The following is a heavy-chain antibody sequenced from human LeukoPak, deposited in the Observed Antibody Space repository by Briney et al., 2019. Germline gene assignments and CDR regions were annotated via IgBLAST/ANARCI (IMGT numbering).Heavy chain of an antibody. V-gene: IGHV3-48*03. CDR2: ISTSGSTI. CDR3: ARGGRWLQGYYYYGMDV. J-gene: IGHJ6*02. Sequence: GDSLRLSCAASGFTFSSYEMDWVRQAPGKGLRWVSYISTSGSTIYYADSVKGRFTISRDNAKNSLYLQMSSLRAEDTAVYYCARGGRWLQGYYYYGMDVWGQGTTVTVSS. CDR1: GFTFSSYE. D-gene: IGHD5-24*01.